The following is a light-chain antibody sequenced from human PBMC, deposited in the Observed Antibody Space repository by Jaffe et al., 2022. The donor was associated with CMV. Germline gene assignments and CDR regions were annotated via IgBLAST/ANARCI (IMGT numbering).Light chain of an antibody. Sequence: QSALTQPASVSGSPGQSIAISCTGTSSDVGGYNYVSWYQQHPDKAPKLMIYDVTNRPAGVSNRFSGSKSGNTASLTISGLQAEDEADYYCYSYTSSSTYVFGTGTKVTVL. J-gene: IGLJ1*01. CDR3: YSYTSSSTYV. V-gene: IGLV2-14*03. CDR1: SSDVGGYNY. CDR2: DVT.